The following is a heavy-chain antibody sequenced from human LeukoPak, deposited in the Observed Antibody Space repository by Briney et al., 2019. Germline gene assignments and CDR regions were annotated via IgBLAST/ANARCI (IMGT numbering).Heavy chain of an antibody. J-gene: IGHJ4*02. D-gene: IGHD2-2*01. V-gene: IGHV4-39*07. CDR3: ARGRGIVVVPAAKGGYFDY. CDR1: GGSISSSSYY. Sequence: PSETLSLTCTVSGGSISSSSYYWGWIRQPPGKGLEWIGNIYYTGSTYYNPSLKSRVTISVDTSKNQFSLKLSSVTAADTAVYYCARGRGIVVVPAAKGGYFDYWGQGTLVTVSS. CDR2: IYYTGST.